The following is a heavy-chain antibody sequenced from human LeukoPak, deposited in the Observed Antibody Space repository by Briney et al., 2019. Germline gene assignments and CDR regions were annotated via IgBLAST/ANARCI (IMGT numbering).Heavy chain of an antibody. CDR1: GGSISSYY. D-gene: IGHD2-21*02. CDR3: ASTYCGGDCYDDAFDI. J-gene: IGHJ3*02. Sequence: PSETLSLTCTVSGGSISSYYWSWIRQPPGKGLEWIGYIYYSGSTYYNPSLKSRVTISVDTSKNQFSLKLSSVTAADTAVYYCASTYCGGDCYDDAFDIWGQGTMVTVSS. CDR2: IYYSGST. V-gene: IGHV4-59*08.